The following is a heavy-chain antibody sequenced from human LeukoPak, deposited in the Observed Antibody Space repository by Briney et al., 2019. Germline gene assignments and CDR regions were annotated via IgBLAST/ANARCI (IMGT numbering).Heavy chain of an antibody. CDR3: ARQEITIFGVLIPHYFDY. J-gene: IGHJ4*02. Sequence: PSETLSLTCAVSGYSISSGYYWGWIRQPPGKGLEWIGSIYHSGSTYYNPSLKSRVTISVDTSKNQFSLKLSSVTAANTAVYYCARQEITIFGVLIPHYFDYWGQGTLVTVSS. CDR2: IYHSGST. CDR1: GYSISSGYY. V-gene: IGHV4-38-2*01. D-gene: IGHD3-3*01.